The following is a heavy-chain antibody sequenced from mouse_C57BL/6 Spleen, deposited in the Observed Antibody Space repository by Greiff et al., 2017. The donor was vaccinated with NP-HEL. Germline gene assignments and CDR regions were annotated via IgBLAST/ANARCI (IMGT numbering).Heavy chain of an antibody. CDR1: GYTFTSYW. V-gene: IGHV1-50*01. D-gene: IGHD3-2*02. J-gene: IGHJ2*01. Sequence: QVQLQQPGAELVKPGASVKLSCKASGYTFTSYWKQWVKQRPGQGLEWIGEIDPSDSYTNYNQKFKGKATLTVDTSSSTAYMQLSSLTSEDSAVYYCARKGNSGYWGQGTTLTVSS. CDR3: ARKGNSGY. CDR2: IDPSDSYT.